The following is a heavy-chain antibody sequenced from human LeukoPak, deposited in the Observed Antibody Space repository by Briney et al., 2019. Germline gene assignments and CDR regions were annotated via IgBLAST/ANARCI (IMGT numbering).Heavy chain of an antibody. CDR1: GGSFSGYY. CDR2: INHSGST. CDR3: ARYTPKKMLNGLRTFDI. J-gene: IGHJ3*02. Sequence: SETLSLTCAVYGGSFSGYYWSWIRQPPGKGLEWIGEINHSGSTNYNPSLKSRVTMSEDTTKNQFSLNLTSVTAADTAVYYCARYTPKKMLNGLRTFDIWGQGTMVTV. D-gene: IGHD5-12*01. V-gene: IGHV4-34*10.